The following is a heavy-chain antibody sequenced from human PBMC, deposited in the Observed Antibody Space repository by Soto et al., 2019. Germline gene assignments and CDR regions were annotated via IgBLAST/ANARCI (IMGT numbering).Heavy chain of an antibody. V-gene: IGHV1-69*01. D-gene: IGHD5-12*01. CDR3: ARAGSGYSGYDYNHDY. J-gene: IGHJ4*02. CDR2: IIPIFGTA. CDR1: GGTFRSYA. Sequence: QVQLVQSGAEVKKPGSSVKVSCKASGGTFRSYAISWVLQAPGQGLEWMGGIIPIFGTANYAQKFQGRVTITADESTSTAYMELSSLRSEDSAVYYCARAGSGYSGYDYNHDYWGQGTLVTVSS.